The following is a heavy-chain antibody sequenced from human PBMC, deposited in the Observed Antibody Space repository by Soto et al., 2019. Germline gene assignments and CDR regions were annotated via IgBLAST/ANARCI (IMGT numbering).Heavy chain of an antibody. CDR3: ARSGRMGCDY. CDR1: GYTFIHYS. Sequence: QVQLVQSGAEVKNPGASVKVSCQTYGYTFIHYSFTWVRQAPGQGLEWMGWISAYNGNTNFAQNFQGRFSMTTDTSTNTAYMELRSLRYDDTALYYCARSGRMGCDYWGQGTLVTVSS. D-gene: IGHD3-10*01. CDR2: ISAYNGNT. J-gene: IGHJ4*02. V-gene: IGHV1-18*01.